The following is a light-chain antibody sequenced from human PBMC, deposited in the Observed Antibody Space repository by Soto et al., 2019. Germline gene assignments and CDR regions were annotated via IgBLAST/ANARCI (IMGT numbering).Light chain of an antibody. Sequence: DIVLTQSPGTLSLSPGXRATLSCRASQNVRNTYLAWYQQKAGQAPRLLIYAASSRATGIPDRFSGSGSGTDFTLTITGLEPEDFAVYYCQQYGSSPDLITFGPGTKVDIK. CDR3: QQYGSSPDLIT. CDR2: AAS. CDR1: QNVRNTY. V-gene: IGKV3-20*01. J-gene: IGKJ3*01.